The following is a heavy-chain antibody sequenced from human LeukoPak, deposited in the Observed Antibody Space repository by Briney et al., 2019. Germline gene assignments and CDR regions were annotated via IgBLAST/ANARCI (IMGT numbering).Heavy chain of an antibody. D-gene: IGHD3-3*01. J-gene: IGHJ5*02. Sequence: PGGSLRLSCAASGFTFSSYAMSWVRQAPGKGLEWVSAISGSGGSTYYADSVKGRFTISRDNSKNTLYLQMNSLRAEDTAVYYCAKTPTRYYDFWSGTYNWFDPWGQGTLVTVSS. CDR1: GFTFSSYA. V-gene: IGHV3-23*01. CDR3: AKTPTRYYDFWSGTYNWFDP. CDR2: ISGSGGST.